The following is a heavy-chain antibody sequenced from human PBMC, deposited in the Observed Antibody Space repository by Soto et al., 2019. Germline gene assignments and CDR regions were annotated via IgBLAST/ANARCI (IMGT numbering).Heavy chain of an antibody. CDR1: GFTFSSSW. V-gene: IGHV3-74*03. J-gene: IGHJ4*02. CDR2: INSDGSTT. Sequence: EVQLVESGGGLVQPGGSLRLSCAASGFTFSSSWMHWVRQVPGKGLVWVSRINSDGSTTQYADSVRGRFTISRDNAKNTLFLEVNSLTIEDTAVYFCAWLPMTRGPCDFWGQGTLVTVSS. CDR3: AWLPMTRGPCDF. D-gene: IGHD3-10*01.